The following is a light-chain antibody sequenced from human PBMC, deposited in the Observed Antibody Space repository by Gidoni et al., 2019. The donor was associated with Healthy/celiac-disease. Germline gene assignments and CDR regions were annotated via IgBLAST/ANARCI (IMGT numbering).Light chain of an antibody. V-gene: IGLV2-18*02. J-gene: IGLJ2*01. CDR2: EVS. Sequence: QSALTQPPPVSGSPGQSVTISCTGTSSDVGSYNRVSWYPQPPGTAPKLMIYEVSNRPSGVPDRFSGSKSGNTASLTISGLQAEDEADYYCSSYTSSSTLVFGGGTKLTVL. CDR1: SSDVGSYNR. CDR3: SSYTSSSTLV.